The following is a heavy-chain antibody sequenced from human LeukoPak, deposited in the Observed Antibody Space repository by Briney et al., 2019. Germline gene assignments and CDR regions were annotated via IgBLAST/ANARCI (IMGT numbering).Heavy chain of an antibody. V-gene: IGHV3-53*01. CDR1: GFTVSSKF. Sequence: GGSLRLSCAASGFTVSSKFMSWVRQAPGKGLEWVSTLYSNGNTYYADSVKGRLTISRDNSKNTLSLQMNSLRAEDTAVYYCARDAFGTGSNWGQGTLVTVSS. D-gene: IGHD3-16*01. CDR3: ARDAFGTGSN. CDR2: LYSNGNT. J-gene: IGHJ4*02.